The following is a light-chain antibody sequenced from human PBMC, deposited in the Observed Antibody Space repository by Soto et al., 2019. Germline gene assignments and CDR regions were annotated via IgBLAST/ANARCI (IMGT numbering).Light chain of an antibody. CDR1: QSISSY. V-gene: IGKV1-9*01. CDR3: QQLNSYPRT. J-gene: IGKJ1*01. Sequence: IRLTQSLSSLSAFLLEIFIIXWWASQSISSYLNWYQQKPGKAPKLLIYDASSLQSGVPSRFSGSGSGTEFTLTISSLQPEDFATYYCQQLNSYPRTFGQGTKVDI. CDR2: DAS.